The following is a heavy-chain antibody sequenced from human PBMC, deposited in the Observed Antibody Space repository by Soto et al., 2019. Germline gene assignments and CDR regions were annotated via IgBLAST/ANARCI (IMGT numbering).Heavy chain of an antibody. D-gene: IGHD3-10*01. Sequence: PGGSLRLSCAASGFTFSSYAMTWVRQAPGKGLEWVSAISGSGGSTYYADSVKGRFTISRDNSKNTLYLQMNSLRAEDTALYSCAKGGDGEYYYGMDVWGQGTTVTVSS. CDR2: ISGSGGST. V-gene: IGHV3-23*01. J-gene: IGHJ6*02. CDR1: GFTFSSYA. CDR3: AKGGDGEYYYGMDV.